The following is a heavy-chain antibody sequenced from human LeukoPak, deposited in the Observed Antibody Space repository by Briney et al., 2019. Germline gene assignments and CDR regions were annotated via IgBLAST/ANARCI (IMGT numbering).Heavy chain of an antibody. V-gene: IGHV3-23*01. CDR3: AKDVPSGSYPRWAFDI. D-gene: IGHD1-26*01. CDR2: ISGSGGST. CDR1: GFTFNNYA. Sequence: GGSLRLSCAASGFTFNNYAMSWVRQAPGKGLEWVSVISGSGGSTYYADSVKGRFTISRDNSKNTLHLQMNSLRAEDTAVYYCAKDVPSGSYPRWAFDIWGQGTMVTVSS. J-gene: IGHJ3*02.